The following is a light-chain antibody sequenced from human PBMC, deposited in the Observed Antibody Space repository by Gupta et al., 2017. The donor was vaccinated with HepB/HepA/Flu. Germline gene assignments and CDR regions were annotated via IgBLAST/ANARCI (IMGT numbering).Light chain of an antibody. CDR1: QSVNSF. J-gene: IGKJ4*01. CDR3: QQRRNWPAIT. CDR2: DAS. V-gene: IGKV3-11*01. Sequence: EIVLTQSPATLSLSPGERATLSCRASQSVNSFLAWYQHKPGQAPRLLIYDASNRDTGIPARFSGRGYGTDFTLTISSREPEDFAVYYCQQRRNWPAITFGGGTKVEI.